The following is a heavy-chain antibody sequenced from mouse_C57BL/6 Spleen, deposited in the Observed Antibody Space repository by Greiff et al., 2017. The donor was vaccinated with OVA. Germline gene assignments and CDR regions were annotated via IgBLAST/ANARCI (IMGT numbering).Heavy chain of an antibody. CDR2: IYPGDGDT. CDR1: GYAFSSSW. D-gene: IGHD5-1*01. V-gene: IGHV1-82*01. J-gene: IGHJ4*01. Sequence: VQLKESGPELVKPGASVKISCKASGYAFSSSWMNWVKQRPGKGLEWIGRIYPGDGDTNYNGKFKGKATLTADKSSSTAYMQLSSLTSEDSAVDFCARGSTLYYYAMDYWGQGTSVTVSS. CDR3: ARGSTLYYYAMDY.